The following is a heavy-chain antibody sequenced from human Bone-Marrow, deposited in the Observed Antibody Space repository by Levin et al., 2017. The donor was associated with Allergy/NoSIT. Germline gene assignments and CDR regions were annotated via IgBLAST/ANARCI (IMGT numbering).Heavy chain of an antibody. D-gene: IGHD3-9*01. CDR2: ISGTGGST. J-gene: IGHJ4*02. Sequence: PGGSLRLSCAASGFTFSSYAMSWVRQVPGKGLEWVSAISGTGGSTYYADSVKGRFTISRDNSKNTLFLQMTSLRAEATAIYFCAKAPFDWFQTAFDYWGQGSLVTVSS. V-gene: IGHV3-23*01. CDR3: AKAPFDWFQTAFDY. CDR1: GFTFSSYA.